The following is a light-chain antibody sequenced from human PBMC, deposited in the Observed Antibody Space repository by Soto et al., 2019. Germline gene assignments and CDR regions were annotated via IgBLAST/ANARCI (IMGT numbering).Light chain of an antibody. CDR2: DAS. CDR3: QQRSNWPPALT. J-gene: IGKJ4*01. CDR1: QSVSRY. Sequence: EIVLTQSPATLSLSPGERATLSCRASQSVSRYLAWYQQKPGQAPRLLIYDASSRDTGIPARFSGSGSGTDFTLTISSLEPEDFAVYYCQQRSNWPPALTFGGGTKVEIK. V-gene: IGKV3-11*01.